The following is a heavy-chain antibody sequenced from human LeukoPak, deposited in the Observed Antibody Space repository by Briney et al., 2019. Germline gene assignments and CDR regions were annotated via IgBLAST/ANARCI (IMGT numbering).Heavy chain of an antibody. V-gene: IGHV3-30*02. Sequence: GGSLRLSCAASGFPFSSYAMHWVRQAPGKGLEWMAFIRHDGSNKYHSKSVQGRFTISRDNSKNTLYLQMNSLRAEDTAVYYCAKDRLAVADEYYFDYWGQGTLVTVSS. J-gene: IGHJ4*02. CDR1: GFPFSSYA. CDR2: IRHDGSNK. CDR3: AKDRLAVADEYYFDY. D-gene: IGHD6-19*01.